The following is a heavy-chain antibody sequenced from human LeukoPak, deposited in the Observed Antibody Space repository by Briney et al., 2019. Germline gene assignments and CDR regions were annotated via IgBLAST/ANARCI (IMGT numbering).Heavy chain of an antibody. CDR2: IYTSGST. CDR1: GGSISSYY. Sequence: SETLSLTYTVSGGSISSYYWSWIRQPAGQGLEWIGRIYTSGSTNYNPSLKSRVTMSVATSKNQFALKLSSVTAADTAVYYCARSGIAVAGTRYFDLWGRGTLVTVSS. V-gene: IGHV4-4*07. D-gene: IGHD6-19*01. J-gene: IGHJ2*01. CDR3: ARSGIAVAGTRYFDL.